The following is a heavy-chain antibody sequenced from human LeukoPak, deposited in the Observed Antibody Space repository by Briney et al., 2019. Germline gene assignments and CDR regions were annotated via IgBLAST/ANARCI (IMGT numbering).Heavy chain of an antibody. D-gene: IGHD2-15*01. J-gene: IGHJ4*02. CDR1: GFTFSSYG. CDR3: AKSDSYSVVVAPLFDY. CDR2: ISYDGSNK. Sequence: GGSLRLSCAASGFTFSSYGMHWVRQAPGKGLEWVAVISYDGSNKYYADSVKGRFTISRDNSKNTLYLQMNSLRAEDTAVYYCAKSDSYSVVVAPLFDYWGQGTLVTVSS. V-gene: IGHV3-30*18.